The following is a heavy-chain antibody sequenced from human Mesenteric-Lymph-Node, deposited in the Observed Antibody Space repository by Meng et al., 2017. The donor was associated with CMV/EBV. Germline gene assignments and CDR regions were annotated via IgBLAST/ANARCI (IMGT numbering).Heavy chain of an antibody. CDR3: ARGMLWLNY. CDR2: IIPVFGLP. CDR1: GGSFNNYG. J-gene: IGHJ4*02. D-gene: IGHD2-2*01. Sequence: SVKVSCKASGGSFNNYGINWVRQAPGQGLEWMGGIIPVFGLPNYAQKFQGRVSLTADKPTSTVYMELSSLRSEDTAVYYCARGMLWLNYWGQGTLVTVSS. V-gene: IGHV1-69*10.